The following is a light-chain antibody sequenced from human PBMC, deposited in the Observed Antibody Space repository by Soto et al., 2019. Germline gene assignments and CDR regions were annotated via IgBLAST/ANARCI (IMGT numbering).Light chain of an antibody. Sequence: DIVMTQSPDSLAVSLGERATINCKSSQSVLYSSNNKHYLAWYQQKPGQPPKLLISWASTRDSGVPDRFSGSGSVIDSTLTITTSQAVDVALYYCQPYYSSPYTFGQGTNVEIK. V-gene: IGKV4-1*01. CDR2: WAS. CDR1: QSVLYSSNNKHY. J-gene: IGKJ2*01. CDR3: QPYYSSPYT.